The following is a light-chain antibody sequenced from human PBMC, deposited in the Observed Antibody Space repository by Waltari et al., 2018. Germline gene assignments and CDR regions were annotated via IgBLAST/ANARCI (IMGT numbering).Light chain of an antibody. Sequence: QSALTQPRSVSGSPGPSITISCTGTSSDVGGDNYVSRSQQNPGKAPKLIIYAVSKRPSGVPDRFSGSKSGNTASLTISGLQSEDEADYYCCSYAGSYTLWVFGGGTKLTVL. J-gene: IGLJ3*02. V-gene: IGLV2-11*01. CDR2: AVS. CDR1: SSDVGGDNY. CDR3: CSYAGSYTLWV.